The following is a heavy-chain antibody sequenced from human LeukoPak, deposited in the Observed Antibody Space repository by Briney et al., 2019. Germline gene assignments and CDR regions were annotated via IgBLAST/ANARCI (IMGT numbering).Heavy chain of an antibody. V-gene: IGHV1-24*01. D-gene: IGHD3-10*01. Sequence: ASVKVSCKVSGYTLTELSMHWVRQAPGKGLEWMGGFDPEDGETIYAQKFQGRVTMTEDTSTDTAYMELRSLRSDDTAVYYCARAGAVRGVIMGFDYWGQGTLVTVSS. CDR1: GYTLTELS. J-gene: IGHJ4*02. CDR3: ARAGAVRGVIMGFDY. CDR2: FDPEDGET.